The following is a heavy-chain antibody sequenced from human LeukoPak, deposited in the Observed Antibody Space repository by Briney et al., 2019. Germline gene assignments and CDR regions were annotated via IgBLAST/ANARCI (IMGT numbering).Heavy chain of an antibody. CDR1: GDSINNDNYY. V-gene: IGHV4-39*02. Sequence: PSETLSLTCYVSGDSINNDNYYWGWGRQSPGAGLEWLVSVYHNGHTIYTPSLKSRLTLSVDTSKNHFSLNLTSATAADTAVYFCASVLQSGTYPSGSDYYFDSWGRGTLVTVTS. CDR3: ASVLQSGTYPSGSDYYFDS. J-gene: IGHJ4*01. D-gene: IGHD1-26*01. CDR2: VYHNGHT.